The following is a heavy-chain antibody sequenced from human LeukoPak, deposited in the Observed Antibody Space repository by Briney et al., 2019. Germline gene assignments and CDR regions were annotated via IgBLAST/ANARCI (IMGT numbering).Heavy chain of an antibody. CDR2: ISGSGGST. V-gene: IGHV3-23*01. J-gene: IGHJ4*02. D-gene: IGHD2-2*02. Sequence: PGGSLRLSCAALGFTFSSYAMSGGRQAPGKALEWVSAISGSGGSTYYADSVKGRFTSSRDNSKNTLYPQMNSLRAEDTAVYYCATWVLGYCSSTSCYRLPDYWGQGTLVTVSS. CDR3: ATWVLGYCSSTSCYRLPDY. CDR1: GFTFSSYA.